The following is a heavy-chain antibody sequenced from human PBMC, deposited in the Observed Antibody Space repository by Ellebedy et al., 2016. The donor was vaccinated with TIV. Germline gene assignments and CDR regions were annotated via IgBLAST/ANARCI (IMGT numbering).Heavy chain of an antibody. J-gene: IGHJ5*02. Sequence: MPSETLSLTCAVYGGSFSGYYWSWIRQPPGKGLEWIGEINHSGSTNYNPSLKSRVTISVDKSKNQFSLKLSSVTAADTAVYYCARYLKRGPFDPWGQGTLVTVSS. CDR2: INHSGST. D-gene: IGHD3-16*01. CDR3: ARYLKRGPFDP. CDR1: GGSFSGYY. V-gene: IGHV4-34*01.